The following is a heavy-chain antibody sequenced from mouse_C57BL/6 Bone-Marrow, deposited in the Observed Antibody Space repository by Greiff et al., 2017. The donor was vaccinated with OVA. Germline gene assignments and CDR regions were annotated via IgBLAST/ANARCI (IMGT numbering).Heavy chain of an antibody. CDR2: IYPGDGDT. CDR3: APIYYYGSSSVGDY. V-gene: IGHV1-82*01. D-gene: IGHD1-1*01. J-gene: IGHJ4*01. CDR1: GYAFSSSW. Sequence: QVQLKESGPELVKPGASVKISCKASGYAFSSSWMNWVKQRPGKGLEWIGRIYPGDGDTNYNGKFKGKATLTADKSSSTAYMQLSSLTSEDSAVYFCAPIYYYGSSSVGDYWGQGTSVTVSS.